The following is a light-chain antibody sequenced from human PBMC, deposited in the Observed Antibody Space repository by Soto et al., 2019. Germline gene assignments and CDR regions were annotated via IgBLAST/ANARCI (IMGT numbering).Light chain of an antibody. CDR3: QQSYSTPRT. Sequence: DIQMTQSPSSLSASVGDRVTITCRASQSMSSYLNGYQQKPGQAPKLLIYAASSLQSGVPSRFSGSGSGTDFTLTISSLQPEDFATYYCQQSYSTPRTCGQGTKLEIK. CDR2: AAS. CDR1: QSMSSY. J-gene: IGKJ2*01. V-gene: IGKV1-39*01.